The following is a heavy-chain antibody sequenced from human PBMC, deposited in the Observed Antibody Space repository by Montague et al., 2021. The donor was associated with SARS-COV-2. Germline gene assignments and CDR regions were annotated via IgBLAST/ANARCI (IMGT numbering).Heavy chain of an antibody. V-gene: IGHV4-59*12. CDR3: ARVRAVPAATRIFSLGRSYYCMDV. Sequence: SETLSLTCTVSNVSINNYSRGWIRQAPGRGLEWIGHIYNSGTTDYNPSLRSRVPISMATSKNQFSLKLSPVTAADTAVYYCARVRAVPAATRIFSLGRSYYCMDVWGQGTTVTVSS. CDR1: NVSINNYS. D-gene: IGHD2-2*01. CDR2: IYNSGTT. J-gene: IGHJ6*02.